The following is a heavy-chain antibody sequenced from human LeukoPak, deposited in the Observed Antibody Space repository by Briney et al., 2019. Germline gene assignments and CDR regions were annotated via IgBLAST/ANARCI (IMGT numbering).Heavy chain of an antibody. J-gene: IGHJ4*02. CDR1: GFTFSSYS. V-gene: IGHV3-21*01. Sequence: GSLRLSCAASGFTFSSYSMNWVRQAPGKGLEWVSSISSSSSYIYYADSVKGRFTISRDKAKNSLYLQMNSLRAEDTAIYYCAREGMVATFDYWGQGTLVTVSS. D-gene: IGHD5-12*01. CDR2: ISSSSSYI. CDR3: AREGMVATFDY.